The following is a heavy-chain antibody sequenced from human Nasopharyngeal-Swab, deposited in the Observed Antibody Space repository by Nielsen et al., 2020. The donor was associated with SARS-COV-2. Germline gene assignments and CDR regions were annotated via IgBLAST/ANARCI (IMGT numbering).Heavy chain of an antibody. Sequence: GESLKISCAASGFTFSSYDMHWVRQATGKGLEWVSAIGTAGDPYYPGSVKGRFTISRDNSKNTLYLQMNSLRAEDTAVYYCAEYSSGSDYWGQGTLVTVSS. D-gene: IGHD6-19*01. CDR3: AEYSSGSDY. V-gene: IGHV3-13*05. CDR2: IGTAGDP. CDR1: GFTFSSYD. J-gene: IGHJ4*02.